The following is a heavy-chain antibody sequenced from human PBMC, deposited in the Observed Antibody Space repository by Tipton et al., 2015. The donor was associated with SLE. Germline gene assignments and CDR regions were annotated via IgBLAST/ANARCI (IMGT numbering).Heavy chain of an antibody. CDR3: AAMYGDARTNWFDS. CDR2: ISYTGTA. Sequence: LRLSCTVSGVSISSASYYWGWIRQPPGKGLEWIGSISYTGTADYSPSLKSRVTISLDTSMNQFSLKLNSVTAADTALYYCAAMYGDARTNWFDSWGQGTLVTVSS. CDR1: GVSISSASYY. D-gene: IGHD4-17*01. J-gene: IGHJ5*01. V-gene: IGHV4-39*01.